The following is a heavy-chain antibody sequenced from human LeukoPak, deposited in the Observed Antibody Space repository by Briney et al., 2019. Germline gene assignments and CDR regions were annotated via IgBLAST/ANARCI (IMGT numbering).Heavy chain of an antibody. V-gene: IGHV3-66*01. CDR1: GFTVSSNY. Sequence: GGSLRLSCAASGFTVSSNYMSWVRQAPGKGLEWVSVIYSGGSTYYADSVEGRFTISRDNSKNTLYLQMNSLRAEDTAVYYCARDPIEMATIGGDYWGQGTLVTVSS. D-gene: IGHD5-24*01. CDR3: ARDPIEMATIGGDY. J-gene: IGHJ4*02. CDR2: IYSGGST.